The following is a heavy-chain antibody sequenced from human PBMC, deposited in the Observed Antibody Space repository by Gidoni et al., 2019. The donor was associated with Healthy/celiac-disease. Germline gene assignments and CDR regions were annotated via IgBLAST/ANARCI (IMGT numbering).Heavy chain of an antibody. Sequence: QVQLQESGPGLVKPSQTLSLTCTVSGGSISSGSYYWSWIRQPAGKGLEWIGRIYTSGSTNYNPSLKSRVTISVDTSKNQFSLKLSSVTAADTAVYYCARDRYNWNDARYYYYGMDVWGQGTTVTVS. D-gene: IGHD1-1*01. CDR3: ARDRYNWNDARYYYYGMDV. CDR1: GGSISSGSYY. CDR2: IYTSGST. J-gene: IGHJ6*02. V-gene: IGHV4-61*02.